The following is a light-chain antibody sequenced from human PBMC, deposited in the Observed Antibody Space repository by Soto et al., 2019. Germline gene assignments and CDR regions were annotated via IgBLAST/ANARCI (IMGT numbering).Light chain of an antibody. V-gene: IGKV1-12*01. Sequence: IQLTQSPSSLSASVGDRVTITCRASQGISTLLAWYQQKPGKAPNLLIYAASSLHSGVPSRFSGSGSGTDFTLTISSLQPEDFATYYCQQANSFPLTFGGGTKVDIK. CDR1: QGISTL. J-gene: IGKJ4*01. CDR2: AAS. CDR3: QQANSFPLT.